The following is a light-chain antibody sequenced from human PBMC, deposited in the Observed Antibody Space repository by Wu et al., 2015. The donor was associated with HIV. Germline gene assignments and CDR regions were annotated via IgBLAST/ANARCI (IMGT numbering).Light chain of an antibody. CDR3: QQLNSYPSYN. CDR1: QSISSY. CDR2: AAS. Sequence: DIQMTQSPSSLSASVGDRVTITCRASQSISSYLNWYQQKPGKAPKLLIYAASSLQSGVPSRFSGSGSGTDFTLTISSLQPEDFATYYCQQLNSYPSYNFGQGPSWRS. J-gene: IGKJ2*01. V-gene: IGKV1-39*01.